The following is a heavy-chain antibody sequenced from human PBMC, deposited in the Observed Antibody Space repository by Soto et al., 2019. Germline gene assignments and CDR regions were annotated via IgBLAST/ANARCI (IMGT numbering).Heavy chain of an antibody. V-gene: IGHV1-18*01. D-gene: IGHD1-1*01. CDR1: GYTFTSYG. CDR3: ARGRRVPTYIGFDP. Sequence: QVQLVQSGAEVKKPGASVKVSCKAYGYTFTSYGISWVRQAPGQRLEWRGWISGYDDRTMYAQRFQGRVTMTTDTSTRTAYMELRTLRSDDTALYYWARGRRVPTYIGFDPWGQGTLVTVSS. J-gene: IGHJ5*02. CDR2: ISGYDDRT.